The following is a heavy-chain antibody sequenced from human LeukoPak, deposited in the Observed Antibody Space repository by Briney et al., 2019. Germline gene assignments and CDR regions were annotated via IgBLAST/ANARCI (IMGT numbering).Heavy chain of an antibody. J-gene: IGHJ4*02. CDR2: ISGRGDTT. CDR3: AKDDSALWFGELSHYFNW. Sequence: GGSLRLSCAASGFEFSVYGMNWVRQAPGKGLEWVSGISGRGDTTSYADSVKGRFIISRDISKNILYLQMNTLRADDTAVYYCAKDDSALWFGELSHYFNWWGQGTLVTVSS. CDR1: GFEFSVYG. V-gene: IGHV3-23*01. D-gene: IGHD3-10*01.